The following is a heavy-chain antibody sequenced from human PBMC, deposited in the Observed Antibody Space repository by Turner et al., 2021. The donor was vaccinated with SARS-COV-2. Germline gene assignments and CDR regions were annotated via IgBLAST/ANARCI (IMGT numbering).Heavy chain of an antibody. J-gene: IGHJ4*02. Sequence: EVQLLESGGGLVQPGGSLRLSCAASGITFSSYGMSWVRQAPGKGLEWVSIISVGGDTTFYGDSVKGRFTISRDNSRNTLFLQMNSLRAEDTAVYYCAKGSGGSSWYYFDSWGQGTLVTVSS. CDR3: AKGSGGSSWYYFDS. CDR2: ISVGGDTT. CDR1: GITFSSYG. V-gene: IGHV3-23*01. D-gene: IGHD6-13*01.